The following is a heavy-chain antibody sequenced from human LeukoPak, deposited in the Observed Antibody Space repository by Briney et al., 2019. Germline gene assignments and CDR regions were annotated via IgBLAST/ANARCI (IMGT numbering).Heavy chain of an antibody. CDR3: ARVTGATGFDP. D-gene: IGHD1-26*01. J-gene: IGHJ5*02. CDR2: IYYSGST. CDR1: GGSISSSSYY. V-gene: IGHV4-39*07. Sequence: SETLSLTCTVSGGSISSSSYYWGWIRQPPGKGLEWIGSIYYSGSTYYNPSLKSRVTISVDTSKNQFSLKLSSVTAADTAVYYCARVTGATGFDPWGQGTLVTVSS.